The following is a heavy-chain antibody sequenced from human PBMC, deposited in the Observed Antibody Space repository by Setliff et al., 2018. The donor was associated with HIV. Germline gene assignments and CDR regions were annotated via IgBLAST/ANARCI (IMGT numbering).Heavy chain of an antibody. CDR2: IYDSHFT. D-gene: IGHD3-22*01. J-gene: IGHJ5*02. V-gene: IGHV4-59*01. Sequence: PSETLSLTCTVSGGSIGLYYWSWIRQPPGKGLEWIGYIYDSHFTNYSPSLQSRVAISVDTSRSQLSLKLDSVTAADTAVYYCARGDDFHDGSGYYYPWGQGTLVTVSS. CDR3: ARGDDFHDGSGYYYP. CDR1: GGSIGLYY.